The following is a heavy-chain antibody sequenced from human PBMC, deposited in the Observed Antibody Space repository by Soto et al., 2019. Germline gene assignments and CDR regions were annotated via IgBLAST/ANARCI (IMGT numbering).Heavy chain of an antibody. J-gene: IGHJ6*02. CDR3: AAEAGIYSIRIFGVAPPYYGMDV. D-gene: IGHD3-3*01. CDR2: IVVGSGNT. Sequence: GASVKVSCKASGLTFTSSAVQWVGQALGQRREWIGWIVVGSGNTNYAQKFQERVTITRDMSTSTAYMELSSLRSEDTAVYYCAAEAGIYSIRIFGVAPPYYGMDVWGQGTTVTVSS. V-gene: IGHV1-58*01. CDR1: GLTFTSSA.